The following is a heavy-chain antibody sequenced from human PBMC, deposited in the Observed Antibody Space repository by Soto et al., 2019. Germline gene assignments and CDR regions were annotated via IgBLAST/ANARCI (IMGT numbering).Heavy chain of an antibody. D-gene: IGHD5-18*01. CDR2: ITPILETR. CDR1: GGTLSSYV. J-gene: IGHJ4*02. CDR3: AARSGYSYFSYFDH. Sequence: QVQLVQSGAEVKKPGSSMKVSCKASGGTLSSYVISWVRQAPGQGLQWMGRITPILETRDYAHTFQGRVTITADEPTETVYMELSRLTSEDTAMYYCAARSGYSYFSYFDHWGQATLVTVSS. V-gene: IGHV1-69*11.